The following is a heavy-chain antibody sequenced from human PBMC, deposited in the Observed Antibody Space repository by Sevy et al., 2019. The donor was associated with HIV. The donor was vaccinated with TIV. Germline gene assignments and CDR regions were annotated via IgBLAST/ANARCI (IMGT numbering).Heavy chain of an antibody. D-gene: IGHD2-21*01. CDR2: LKNKASGGTV. CDR3: TRWKGLQSIFDF. V-gene: IGHV3-49*04. J-gene: IGHJ4*02. Sequence: GGSLRLSCTASGFTFGDYTMNWVPQAPGKGLEWVAFLKNKASGGTVDHAASVKGRFTISRDDSKSIVYLQMNDLKTEDTAVYYCTRWKGLQSIFDFWGQGVLVTVSS. CDR1: GFTFGDYT.